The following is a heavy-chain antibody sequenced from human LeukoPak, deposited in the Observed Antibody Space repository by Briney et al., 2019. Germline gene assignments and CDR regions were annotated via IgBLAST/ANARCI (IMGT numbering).Heavy chain of an antibody. CDR2: MNPNSGNT. D-gene: IGHD2-21*02. CDR1: GYTFTSYD. Sequence: ASVKVSCKASGYTFTSYDINWVRQATGQGLEWMGWMNPNSGNTGYAQKFQGRVTMTRNTSISTAYMELSSLRSEDTAVYYCNIIPVVVTAPWSGMDVWGQGTTVTVSS. J-gene: IGHJ6*02. V-gene: IGHV1-8*01. CDR3: NIIPVVVTAPWSGMDV.